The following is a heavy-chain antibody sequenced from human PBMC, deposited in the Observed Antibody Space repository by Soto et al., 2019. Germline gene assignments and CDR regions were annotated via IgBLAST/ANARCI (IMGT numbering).Heavy chain of an antibody. V-gene: IGHV3-30*18. D-gene: IGHD6-13*01. Sequence: PGGSLRLSCAAPGITFSSYGMHWVRQAPGKGLEWVAVISYDGSNKYYADPVKGRFTISRDNSKNTLYLQMNSLRAEDTAVYYCAKSVLGIAAAGSDYWGQGALVTVSS. CDR3: AKSVLGIAAAGSDY. CDR2: ISYDGSNK. J-gene: IGHJ4*02. CDR1: GITFSSYG.